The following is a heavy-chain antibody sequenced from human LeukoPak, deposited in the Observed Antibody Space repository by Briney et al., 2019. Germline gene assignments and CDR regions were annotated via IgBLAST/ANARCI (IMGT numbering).Heavy chain of an antibody. J-gene: IGHJ3*01. CDR3: GMSGDRVPLQDDVFDV. Sequence: GESLKISCKVSGYSFTSYCIGWVRQMPGKGLEWMGIIYPGDSGPTYSPSFQGQGTISVDKSINTAYLQWSSLQASDTAMYYCGMSGDRVPLQDDVFDVWGQGTMVTVST. CDR1: GYSFTSYC. D-gene: IGHD1-26*01. CDR2: IYPGDSGP. V-gene: IGHV5-51*01.